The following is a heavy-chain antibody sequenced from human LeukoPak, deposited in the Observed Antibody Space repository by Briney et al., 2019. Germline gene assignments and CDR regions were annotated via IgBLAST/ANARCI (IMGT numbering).Heavy chain of an antibody. D-gene: IGHD1-26*01. Sequence: PGGSQRLSCAASGFTFSSYSMNWVRQAPGKGLEWVSSISSSSSYIYYADSVKGRFTISRDNAKNSLYLQMNSLRAEDTAVYYCARESIVGATSWFDPWGQGTLVTVSS. CDR1: GFTFSSYS. CDR2: ISSSSSYI. V-gene: IGHV3-21*01. CDR3: ARESIVGATSWFDP. J-gene: IGHJ5*02.